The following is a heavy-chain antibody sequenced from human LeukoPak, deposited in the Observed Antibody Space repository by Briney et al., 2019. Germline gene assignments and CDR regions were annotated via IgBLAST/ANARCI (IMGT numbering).Heavy chain of an antibody. CDR3: EREYSSFEY. CDR2: IHYSGST. Sequence: SETLSLTCTVSGDSISTYYWSWIRQPPGKGLEWIGYIHYSGSTDYSPSLKSRVTISVDTSKNQLSLKLRSVTAADTAVYYCEREYSSFEYWGPGTLVTVSS. D-gene: IGHD6-13*01. J-gene: IGHJ4*02. CDR1: GDSISTYY. V-gene: IGHV4-59*01.